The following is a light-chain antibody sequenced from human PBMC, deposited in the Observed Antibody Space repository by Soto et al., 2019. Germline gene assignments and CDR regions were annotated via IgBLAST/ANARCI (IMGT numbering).Light chain of an antibody. Sequence: QSALTQPASVSGSPGQSVTISCTGTSNEVGRYFLVSWYQKHPGKAPKLIIFEDTKRPSGVSSRFSGSKSGNTASLTISGLQTEDEADYFCCSYAGSSTFVAFGGGTKLTVL. CDR1: SNEVGRYFL. CDR2: EDT. CDR3: CSYAGSSTFVA. V-gene: IGLV2-23*02. J-gene: IGLJ2*01.